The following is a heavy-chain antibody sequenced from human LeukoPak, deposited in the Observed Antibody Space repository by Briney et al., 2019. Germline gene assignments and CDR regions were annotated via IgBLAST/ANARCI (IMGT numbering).Heavy chain of an antibody. D-gene: IGHD6-19*01. Sequence: GGSLRLSCAASGFTFSSHSMNWVRQAPGKGLEWVSSISSSSSYIYYADSVKGRSTISRDNAKNSLYLQMNSLRAEDTAVYYCARNGIAVAIDYWGQGTLVTVSS. J-gene: IGHJ4*02. CDR2: ISSSSSYI. V-gene: IGHV3-21*01. CDR3: ARNGIAVAIDY. CDR1: GFTFSSHS.